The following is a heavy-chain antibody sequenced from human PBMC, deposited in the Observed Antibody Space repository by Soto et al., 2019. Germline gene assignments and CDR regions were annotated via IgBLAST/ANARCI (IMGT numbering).Heavy chain of an antibody. Sequence: GASVKVSCKASGGTFSSYTISWVRQAPGQGLEWMGRIIPILGIANYAQKFQGRVTITADKSTSTAYMELSSLRSEDTAVYYCAREPRLWFGELLFNWFDPWGQGTLVTVSS. D-gene: IGHD3-10*01. CDR3: AREPRLWFGELLFNWFDP. V-gene: IGHV1-69*04. J-gene: IGHJ5*02. CDR2: IIPILGIA. CDR1: GGTFSSYT.